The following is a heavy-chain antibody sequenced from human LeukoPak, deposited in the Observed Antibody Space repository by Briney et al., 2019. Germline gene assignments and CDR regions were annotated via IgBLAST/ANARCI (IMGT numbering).Heavy chain of an antibody. J-gene: IGHJ4*02. V-gene: IGHV3-64*01. Sequence: GGSLRLSCAASGFTFSSYAMHWVRQAPGKGLEYVSAISSNGGSTYYANSVKGRFTISRDNSKNTLYLQMGSLRAEDMAVYYCARDIAAPMDYWGQGTLVTVSS. CDR2: ISSNGGST. D-gene: IGHD3-16*02. CDR3: ARDIAAPMDY. CDR1: GFTFSSYA.